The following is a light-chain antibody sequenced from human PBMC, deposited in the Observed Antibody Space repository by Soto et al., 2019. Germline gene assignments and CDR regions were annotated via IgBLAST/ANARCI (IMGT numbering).Light chain of an antibody. Sequence: EIVLTQSPGTLSLSPGERATLSCRASQSVSGTYLAWYQHRSGQAPRLLIYGASNRATGIPDRFSGYGSGTDFTLTVSRLEPEDSAVYYCQQFVMSPPGYTFGQGTKLEI. CDR3: QQFVMSPPGYT. V-gene: IGKV3-20*01. J-gene: IGKJ2*01. CDR1: QSVSGTY. CDR2: GAS.